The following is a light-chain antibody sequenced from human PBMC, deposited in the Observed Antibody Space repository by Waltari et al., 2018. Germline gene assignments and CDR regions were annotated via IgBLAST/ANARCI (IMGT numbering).Light chain of an antibody. J-gene: IGKJ5*01. CDR1: QTVTSSY. CDR3: QQYGSSPIT. Sequence: EIVFTQSPGPLSLSPGEGATPSCRARQTVTSSYLAWYQQKPGQAPRLLIYGASSRATAIPDKFSGSGSGADFTLTISRLEPEDSAVYYCQQYGSSPITFGQGTRLEIK. CDR2: GAS. V-gene: IGKV3-20*01.